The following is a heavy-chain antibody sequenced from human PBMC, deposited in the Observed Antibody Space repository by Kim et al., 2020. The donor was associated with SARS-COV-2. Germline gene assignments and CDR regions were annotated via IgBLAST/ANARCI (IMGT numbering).Heavy chain of an antibody. CDR3: AREGGNTGYYSIDY. V-gene: IGHV3-33*01. J-gene: IGHJ4*01. CDR2: IWHDESKK. D-gene: IGHD3-22*01. Sequence: GGSLRLSCAASGFTFSNYAIHWVRQAPGKGLEWVAVIWHDESKKYYVDSVKGRFTISRDNSNNTLYLQMNSLRAEDTAVYYCAREGGNTGYYSIDYWGQGTLVTVSS. CDR1: GFTFSNYA.